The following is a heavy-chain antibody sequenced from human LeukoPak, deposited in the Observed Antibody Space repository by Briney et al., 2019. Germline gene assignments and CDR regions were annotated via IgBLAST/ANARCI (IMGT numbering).Heavy chain of an antibody. CDR3: ARGRAIFGAVFDY. V-gene: IGHV4-38-2*02. CDR1: GYSISSVYY. CDR2: IYQSGNT. J-gene: IGHJ4*02. D-gene: IGHD3-3*01. Sequence: SETLSLTCTVSGYSISSVYYWGWIRQPPGKGLEWIGNIYQSGNTHYNPSLKSRVTISVDTSKNQFSLKLSSVTAADTAVYYCARGRAIFGAVFDYWGQGTLVTVSS.